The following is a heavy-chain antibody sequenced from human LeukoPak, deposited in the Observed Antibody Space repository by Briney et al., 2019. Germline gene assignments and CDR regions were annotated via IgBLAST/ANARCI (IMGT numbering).Heavy chain of an antibody. CDR1: GGSFSGYY. Sequence: PSETLSLTCAVYGGSFSGYYWSWIRQPPGKGLEWVGEINHSGDTNYNSSLKSRVTISVDTSKNQFSLKLSSVTAADTAVYYCARGLRTRITMVRGVMNWFDPWGQGTLVTVSS. J-gene: IGHJ5*02. CDR2: INHSGDT. CDR3: ARGLRTRITMVRGVMNWFDP. V-gene: IGHV4-34*01. D-gene: IGHD3-10*01.